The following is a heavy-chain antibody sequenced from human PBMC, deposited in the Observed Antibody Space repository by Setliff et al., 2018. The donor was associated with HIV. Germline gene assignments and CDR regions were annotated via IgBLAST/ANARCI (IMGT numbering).Heavy chain of an antibody. CDR1: GYTFTSYY. J-gene: IGHJ4*02. D-gene: IGHD3-10*01. CDR2: ITPSDSYT. CDR3: ARDNIIWSKDY. Sequence: ASVKVSCKASGYTFTSYYMHWVRQAPGQGLEWMGIITPSDSYTVYAQKFQGRVTMTRDTSTSTVYMELSSLRSDDTAVYYCARDNIIWSKDYWGQGTLVTVSS. V-gene: IGHV1-46*01.